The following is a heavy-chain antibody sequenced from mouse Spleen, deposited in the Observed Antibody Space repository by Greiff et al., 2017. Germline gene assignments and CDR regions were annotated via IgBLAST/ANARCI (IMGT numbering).Heavy chain of an antibody. Sequence: EVKVVESGGGLVKPGGSLKLSCAASGFTFSSYAMSWVRQTPEKRLEWVATISSGSSTIYYADTVKGRFTISRDNPKNTLFLQMTSLRSEDTAMYYCARDRRMRPMDYWGQGTSVTVSS. V-gene: IGHV5-9-1*01. CDR3: ARDRRMRPMDY. J-gene: IGHJ4*01. CDR2: ISSGSSTI. CDR1: GFTFSSYA.